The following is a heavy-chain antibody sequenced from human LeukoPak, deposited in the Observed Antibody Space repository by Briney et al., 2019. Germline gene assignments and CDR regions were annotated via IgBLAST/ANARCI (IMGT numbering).Heavy chain of an antibody. Sequence: PGGSLRLSCAASGFTFSSYWMHWVRQAPGKGLVWVSRINSDGSSTSYADSVKGRFTISRDNSKNTVFLQVNNVRAEDTAVYFCAREDGPTYVGRFVHWGQGTLVTVSS. V-gene: IGHV3-74*01. D-gene: IGHD1-26*01. CDR1: GFTFSSYW. J-gene: IGHJ5*02. CDR2: INSDGSST. CDR3: AREDGPTYVGRFVH.